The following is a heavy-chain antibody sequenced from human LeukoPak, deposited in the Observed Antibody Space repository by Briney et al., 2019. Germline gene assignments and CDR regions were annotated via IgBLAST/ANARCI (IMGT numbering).Heavy chain of an antibody. CDR2: IYPGDSDT. CDR3: ARPQVVVVTAVAFDV. V-gene: IGHV5-51*01. J-gene: IGHJ3*01. CDR1: GSNFATNW. D-gene: IGHD2-21*02. Sequence: PGASLQISCKGSGSNFATNWIGWVRQMPGKGLEWMGIIYPGDSDTRYSPSFQGQVTISADKSISTAYLQWSSLKASDSAMYYCARPQVVVVTAVAFDVWGQGTMVTVSS.